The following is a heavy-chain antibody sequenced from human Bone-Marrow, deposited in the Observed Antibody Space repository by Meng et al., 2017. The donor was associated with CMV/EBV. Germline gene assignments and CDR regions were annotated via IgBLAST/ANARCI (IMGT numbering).Heavy chain of an antibody. CDR2: ISSSGSTI. D-gene: IGHD6-6*01. J-gene: IGHJ4*02. CDR3: ARATEYSSSPGDY. CDR1: GFTFSDYY. V-gene: IGHV3-11*04. Sequence: GESLKISCAASGFTFSDYYMSWIRQAPGKGLEWVSYISSSGSTIYYEDSVKGRFTISRDNAKNSLYLQMNSLRAEDTAVYYCARATEYSSSPGDYWGQGPLVTVSS.